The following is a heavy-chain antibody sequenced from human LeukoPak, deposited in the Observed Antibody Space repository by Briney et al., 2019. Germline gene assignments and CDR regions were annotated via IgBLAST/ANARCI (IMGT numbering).Heavy chain of an antibody. J-gene: IGHJ4*02. Sequence: GASVKVSCKASGYTFTSYGISWVRQAPGQGLEWMGWISAYNGNTNYAQKFQGRVTMTRDTSISTAYMELSRLRSDDTAVYYCARASITIFGVVIMHVYWGQGTLVTVSS. CDR3: ARASITIFGVVIMHVY. CDR2: ISAYNGNT. V-gene: IGHV1-18*01. D-gene: IGHD3-3*01. CDR1: GYTFTSYG.